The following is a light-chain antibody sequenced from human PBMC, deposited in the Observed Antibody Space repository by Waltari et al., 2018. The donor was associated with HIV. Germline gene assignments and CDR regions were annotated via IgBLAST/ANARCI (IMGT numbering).Light chain of an antibody. V-gene: IGLV2-14*01. CDR2: EVS. CDR3: SSYTGDNSVL. CDR1: SSDVGAYNF. Sequence: LTQPASVSGSPGQSITISCTGSSSDVGAYNFVSWYQQHPGKAPKVLIHEVSNRPSGVSNRFSASKSGNTASLTISGLQAEDEADYYCSSYTGDNSVLFGGGTKLSVV. J-gene: IGLJ3*02.